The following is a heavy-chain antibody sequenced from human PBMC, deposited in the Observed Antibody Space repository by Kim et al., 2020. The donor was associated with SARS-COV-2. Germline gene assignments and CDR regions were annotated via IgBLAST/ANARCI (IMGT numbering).Heavy chain of an antibody. D-gene: IGHD3-10*01. CDR3: AVRTMVRGVVDY. Sequence: ASVKVSCKASGYTFTNYPMHWVRQAPGQRLEWMGWINAGNGNTKYSQKFQGRVTITRDTSGSRAYMELSSLRSEDTAVYYCAVRTMVRGVVDYWGQGTLVTVSS. J-gene: IGHJ4*02. V-gene: IGHV1-3*01. CDR1: GYTFTNYP. CDR2: INAGNGNT.